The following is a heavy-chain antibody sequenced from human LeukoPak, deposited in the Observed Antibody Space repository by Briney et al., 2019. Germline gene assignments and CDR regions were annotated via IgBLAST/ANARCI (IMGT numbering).Heavy chain of an antibody. Sequence: SVKVSCKASGGTFSSYAISWVRQAPGQGLEWMGGIIPIFGTANYAQKFQGRVTITADKSTSTAYMELSSLRSEDTAVYYCASEPHGYSYGYFWGQGTLVTVSS. V-gene: IGHV1-69*06. CDR2: IIPIFGTA. D-gene: IGHD5-18*01. CDR1: GGTFSSYA. CDR3: ASEPHGYSYGYF. J-gene: IGHJ4*02.